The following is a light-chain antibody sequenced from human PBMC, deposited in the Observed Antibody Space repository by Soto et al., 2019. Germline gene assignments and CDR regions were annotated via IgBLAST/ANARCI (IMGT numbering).Light chain of an antibody. CDR2: GAS. V-gene: IGKV3-15*01. CDR3: QQYYNWPRT. CDR1: QSVAGTY. J-gene: IGKJ5*01. Sequence: EILMTQSPGTLSLSPGERATLSCRASQSVAGTYLAWYQQKPGQAPRLLFYGASTRATGLPARFSGTGSGTEFTLTINSLQAEDSAVYYCQQYYNWPRTFGQGTRLEIK.